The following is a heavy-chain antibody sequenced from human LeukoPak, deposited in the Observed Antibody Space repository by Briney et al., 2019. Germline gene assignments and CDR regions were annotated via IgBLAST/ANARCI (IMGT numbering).Heavy chain of an antibody. CDR1: GYTFTNYC. D-gene: IGHD3-22*01. Sequence: ASVKVSCKASGYTFTNYCIHWVRQAPGQGLEWVGMINPRSSNTYYAQKFQDRVTLTRDMSASTAYMELSSLRSEDTAVYYCARTEMEHYYDSSGYYGGRFDYWGQGTLVTVSS. J-gene: IGHJ4*02. V-gene: IGHV1-46*01. CDR3: ARTEMEHYYDSSGYYGGRFDY. CDR2: INPRSSNT.